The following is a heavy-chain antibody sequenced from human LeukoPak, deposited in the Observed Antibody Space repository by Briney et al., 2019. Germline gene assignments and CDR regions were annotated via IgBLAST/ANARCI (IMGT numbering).Heavy chain of an antibody. J-gene: IGHJ3*02. Sequence: ASVKVSCKASGYTFTGYYMHWVRQAPGQGLEWMGWINPKSGGTNYAQKFQGRVTMTRDTSISTAYMELSRLRSDDTAVYYCARDSAAQGYCSGGSCFDRRDAFDIWGQGTMVTVSS. V-gene: IGHV1-2*02. D-gene: IGHD2-15*01. CDR1: GYTFTGYY. CDR3: ARDSAAQGYCSGGSCFDRRDAFDI. CDR2: INPKSGGT.